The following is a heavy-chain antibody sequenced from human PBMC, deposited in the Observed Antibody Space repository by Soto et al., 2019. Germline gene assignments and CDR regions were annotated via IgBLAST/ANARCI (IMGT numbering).Heavy chain of an antibody. J-gene: IGHJ4*02. CDR1: GGSISGYY. CDR2: IYYSGST. Sequence: PSETLSLTCTVSGGSISGYYWSWLRQPPGKGLEWIGYIYYSGSTNYNPSLKSRVTISVDTSKNQFSLKLSSVTAADTAVYYCARVDPYYYDSSGPYFDYGGQGTLVTVSS. D-gene: IGHD3-22*01. V-gene: IGHV4-59*01. CDR3: ARVDPYYYDSSGPYFDY.